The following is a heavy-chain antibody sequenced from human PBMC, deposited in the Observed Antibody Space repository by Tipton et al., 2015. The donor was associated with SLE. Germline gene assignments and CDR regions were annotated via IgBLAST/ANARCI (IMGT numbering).Heavy chain of an antibody. CDR1: GGSFSGYN. CDR2: INHSGST. J-gene: IGHJ4*02. Sequence: TLSLTCAVYGGSFSGYNWSWFRQPPGKGLEWIGEINHSGSTNHNPSLKSRDTISVDTSKNQLSLKLSAVTAADTAVYYCARALWKGGDYWGQGTLVTVSS. D-gene: IGHD1-1*01. CDR3: ARALWKGGDY. V-gene: IGHV4-34*01.